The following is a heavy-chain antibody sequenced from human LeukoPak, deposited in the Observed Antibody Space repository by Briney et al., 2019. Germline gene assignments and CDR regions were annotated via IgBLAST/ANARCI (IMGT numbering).Heavy chain of an antibody. D-gene: IGHD2/OR15-2a*01. CDR2: ISGSGGST. V-gene: IGHV3-23*01. CDR1: GFSFDDYA. CDR3: AKDFFHDP. Sequence: GRSLRLSCAASGFSFDDYAMHWVRQAPGKGLEWVSAISGSGGSTYYADSVKGRFTISRDNSKNTLYLQMNSLRAEDTAVYYCAKDFFHDPWGQGTLVTVSS. J-gene: IGHJ5*02.